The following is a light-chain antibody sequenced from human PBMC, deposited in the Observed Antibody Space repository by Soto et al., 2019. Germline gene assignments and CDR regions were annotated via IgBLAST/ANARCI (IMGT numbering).Light chain of an antibody. J-gene: IGKJ2*01. Sequence: DVVMTQSPLSLPVTLGQPASISCRSSQSLVYIDGNTYLNWFQQGPGQSPRRLINKISYRDSGVPDRFSGSGSGTDFTLKISRVEADDVVFYYCMQGTHLPYTFGQGTKLEIK. V-gene: IGKV2-30*01. CDR2: KIS. CDR1: QSLVYIDGNTY. CDR3: MQGTHLPYT.